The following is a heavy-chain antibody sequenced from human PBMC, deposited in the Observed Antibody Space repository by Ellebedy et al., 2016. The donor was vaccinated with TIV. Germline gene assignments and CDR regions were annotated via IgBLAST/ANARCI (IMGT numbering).Heavy chain of an antibody. J-gene: IGHJ4*02. CDR3: ARGDIAAGGVPFDS. CDR1: GGTISNYY. V-gene: IGHV4-59*12. D-gene: IGHD6-13*01. Sequence: SETLSLXXSVSGGTISNYYWSWIRQPPGMGLEWIGYIYYSGNTNFNPSLKSRAAISVDTSKNQFSLKLTSVTAADTDVYYCARGDIAAGGVPFDSWGQGTLVTVSS. CDR2: IYYSGNT.